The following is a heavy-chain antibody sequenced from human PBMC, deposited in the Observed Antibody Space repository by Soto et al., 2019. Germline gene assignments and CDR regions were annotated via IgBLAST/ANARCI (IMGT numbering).Heavy chain of an antibody. CDR3: AREECVDGYNCNDAFDI. J-gene: IGHJ3*02. Sequence: SETLSLTCTVSGGSISSYYWSWIRQPPGKGLEWIGYIYYSGSTNYNPSLKSRVTISVDTSKNQFSLKLSSVTAADTAVYYCAREECVDGYNCNDAFDIWGQGTMVTVSS. CDR2: IYYSGST. V-gene: IGHV4-59*01. D-gene: IGHD5-12*01. CDR1: GGSISSYY.